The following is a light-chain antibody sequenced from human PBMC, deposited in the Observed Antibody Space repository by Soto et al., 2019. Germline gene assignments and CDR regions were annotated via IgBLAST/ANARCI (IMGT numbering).Light chain of an antibody. CDR3: QHTSRLPIP. CDR1: QSISNF. J-gene: IGKJ5*01. CDR2: AAS. V-gene: IGKV1-39*01. Sequence: IQMTQSPSYLSASVGDRVTITCRASQSISNFLNWYQHKPGKAPNLLIYAASSLQSGVPSRFSGSGSGTDSTLTISSLQPEDFATYFCQHTSRLPIPFCRGTRLAVK.